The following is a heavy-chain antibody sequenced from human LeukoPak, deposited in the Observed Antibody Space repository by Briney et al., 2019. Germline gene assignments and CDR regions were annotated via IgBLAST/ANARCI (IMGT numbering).Heavy chain of an antibody. D-gene: IGHD6-6*01. J-gene: IGHJ6*03. CDR3: ARGGQLVSGYYYYYMDV. CDR1: GYSISSGYY. Sequence: SETLSLTCTVSGYSISSGYYWGWIRQPPGKGLEWIGSIYHSGSTYYNPSLKSRVTISVDTSKNQFSLKLSSVTAADTAVYYCARGGQLVSGYYYYYMDVWGKGTTVTVSS. CDR2: IYHSGST. V-gene: IGHV4-38-2*02.